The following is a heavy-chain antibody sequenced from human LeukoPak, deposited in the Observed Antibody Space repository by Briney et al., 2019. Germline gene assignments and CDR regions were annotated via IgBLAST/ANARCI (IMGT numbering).Heavy chain of an antibody. J-gene: IGHJ4*02. V-gene: IGHV4-59*01. CDR1: GGSIGNYY. D-gene: IGHD6-13*01. CDR2: VTNSGST. CDR3: ARELAAAGFDY. Sequence: SETLSLTCTVSGGSIGNYYWSWLRQPPGKGLEWIGYVTNSGSTNYNPSLKSRVTISVDTSKNQFSLKLSSVIPADTAVYHCARELAAAGFDYWGQGTLVTVSS.